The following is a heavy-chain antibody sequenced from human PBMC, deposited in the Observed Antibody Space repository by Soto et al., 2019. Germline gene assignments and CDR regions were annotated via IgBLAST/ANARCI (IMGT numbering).Heavy chain of an antibody. D-gene: IGHD2-21*01. V-gene: IGHV5-51*01. CDR1: GYSFTSYW. J-gene: IGHJ6*02. Sequence: PGESLKLSCKGSGYSFTSYWIGWVRQMPGKGLEWMGIIYPGDSDTRYSPSFQGQVTISADKSISTAYLQWSSLKASDTAMYYCARHSLIFHLVPEGGGMDVWGQGTTVTVSS. CDR3: ARHSLIFHLVPEGGGMDV. CDR2: IYPGDSDT.